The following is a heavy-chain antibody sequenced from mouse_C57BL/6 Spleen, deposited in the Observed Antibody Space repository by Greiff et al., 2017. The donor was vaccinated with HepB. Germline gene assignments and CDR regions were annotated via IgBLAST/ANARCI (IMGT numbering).Heavy chain of an antibody. Sequence: QVQLKQSGAELVKPGASVKISCKASGYAFSSYWMNWVKQRPGKGLEWIGQIYPGDGDTNYNGKFKGKATLTADKSSSTAYMQLSSLTSEDSAVYFCAREGATPGYFDVWGTGTTVTVSS. D-gene: IGHD3-1*01. J-gene: IGHJ1*03. CDR3: AREGATPGYFDV. CDR2: IYPGDGDT. CDR1: GYAFSSYW. V-gene: IGHV1-80*01.